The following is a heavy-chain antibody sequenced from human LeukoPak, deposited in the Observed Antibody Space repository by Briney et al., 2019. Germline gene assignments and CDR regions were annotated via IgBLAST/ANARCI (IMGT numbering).Heavy chain of an antibody. CDR1: GFTFSSSA. J-gene: IGHJ5*02. D-gene: IGHD6-19*01. V-gene: IGHV3-23*01. CDR3: AKCPLKWLAVPGRFDP. Sequence: GGSLRLSCAASGFTFSSSAMSWVRQAPGKGLEWVSGISESGGSTYYADSVKGRFTSSRDNSKNTLYLQMNNLRAEDTAAYYCAKCPLKWLAVPGRFDPWGQGTLVTVSS. CDR2: ISESGGST.